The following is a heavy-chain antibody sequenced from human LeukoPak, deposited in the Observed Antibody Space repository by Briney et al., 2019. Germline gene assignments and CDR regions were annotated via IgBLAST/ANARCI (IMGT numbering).Heavy chain of an antibody. D-gene: IGHD6-19*01. V-gene: IGHV5-51*01. CDR2: IFPGDSDT. J-gene: IGHJ4*02. CDR3: AREDSGGWRYFDS. CDR1: GYTFTDYW. Sequence: GESLKISCQVSGYTFTDYWIGWVRHVSGKGLEWMGIIFPGDSDTKYSPSFQGHVTISVDKSISTAYLQWSSLKASDTATYYCAREDSGGWRYFDSWGQGTLVTVFS.